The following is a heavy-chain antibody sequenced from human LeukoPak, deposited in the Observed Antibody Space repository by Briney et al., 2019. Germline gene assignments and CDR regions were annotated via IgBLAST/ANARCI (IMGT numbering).Heavy chain of an antibody. V-gene: IGHV3-21*01. Sequence: GGSLRLSCVASGFTFSSHSMNWVRQAPGKGLEWVSSISSSSSYIFYADSVKGRFTISRDNARNSVYLQMNSLRAKDTAVYYCARSYMVGTTTRALDIWGQGTMLTVSS. CDR1: GFTFSSHS. D-gene: IGHD1-26*01. CDR2: ISSSSSYI. J-gene: IGHJ3*02. CDR3: ARSYMVGTTTRALDI.